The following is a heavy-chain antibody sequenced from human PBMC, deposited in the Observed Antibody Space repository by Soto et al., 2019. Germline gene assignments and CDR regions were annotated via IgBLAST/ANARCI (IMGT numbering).Heavy chain of an antibody. V-gene: IGHV4-4*07. CDR2: VSTSGAT. Sequence: SETLSLTCTVSDDFISSYYWNWIRQPAGKGLEWIGRVSTSGATNYNPSLESRVTMSVDTSKKQSSLKLTSVTAADTAVYFCARADYEILTGSYAMDVWGQGTTVTVSS. D-gene: IGHD3-9*01. CDR1: DDFISSYY. J-gene: IGHJ6*02. CDR3: ARADYEILTGSYAMDV.